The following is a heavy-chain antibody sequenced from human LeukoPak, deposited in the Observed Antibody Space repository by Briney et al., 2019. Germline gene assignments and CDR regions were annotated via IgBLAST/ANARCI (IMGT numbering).Heavy chain of an antibody. Sequence: GGSLRLSCAASGFTFSNYWMSWVRQAPGKGLAWVANIKQDGSEKYYVDSVKGRFTISRDNAKNSLYLQMNSLRAEDTAVYYCARGKYSNSFWDQGTLVTVSS. CDR3: ARGKYSNSF. D-gene: IGHD6-6*01. V-gene: IGHV3-7*05. CDR2: IKQDGSEK. CDR1: GFTFSNYW. J-gene: IGHJ4*02.